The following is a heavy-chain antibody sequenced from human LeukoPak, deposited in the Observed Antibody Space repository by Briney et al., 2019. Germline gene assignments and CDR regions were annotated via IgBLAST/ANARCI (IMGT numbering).Heavy chain of an antibody. CDR2: IYYSGST. Sequence: SETLSLTCTVSGGSISSYYWSWIRQPPGKGLEWIGYIYYSGSTNYNPSLKRRVTISVDTSKNQFSLNMNSVTASDPRVYYSGSTNYKPSLKSRVTISVDTSKNQFSLKLSSVTAADTAVYYCARYEVGSSCAQAFDIWGQGTMVTVSS. CDR1: GGSISSYY. J-gene: IGHJ3*02. CDR3: GSTNYKPSLKSRVTISVDTSKNQFSLKLSSVTAADTAVYYCARYEVGSSCAQAFDI. D-gene: IGHD3-10*01. V-gene: IGHV4-59*01.